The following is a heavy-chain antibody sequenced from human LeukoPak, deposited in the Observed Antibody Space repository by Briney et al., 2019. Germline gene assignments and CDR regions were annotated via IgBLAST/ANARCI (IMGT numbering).Heavy chain of an antibody. Sequence: GGSLRLSCAAPGFIFNTYWMSWVRQAPGKGLEWVSAISGSGGSTYYADSVKGRFTISRDNSKNTLYLQMNSLRAEDTAVYYCAKESREMATIRFDYWGQGTLVTVSS. V-gene: IGHV3-23*01. CDR3: AKESREMATIRFDY. CDR1: GFIFNTYW. D-gene: IGHD5-24*01. CDR2: ISGSGGST. J-gene: IGHJ4*02.